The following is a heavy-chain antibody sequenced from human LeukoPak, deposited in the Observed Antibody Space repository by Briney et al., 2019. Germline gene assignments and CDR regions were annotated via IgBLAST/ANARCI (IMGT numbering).Heavy chain of an antibody. Sequence: GGSLKISCAASGFTFGTYAMSWIRQAPGKGLEWVSAISSGGGNTDYADSVKGRFTISRDNAKNSLYLQMNSLRAEDTAVYYCAELGITMIGGVWGKGTTVTISS. J-gene: IGHJ6*04. D-gene: IGHD3-10*02. V-gene: IGHV3-23*01. CDR1: GFTFGTYA. CDR3: AELGITMIGGV. CDR2: ISSGGGNT.